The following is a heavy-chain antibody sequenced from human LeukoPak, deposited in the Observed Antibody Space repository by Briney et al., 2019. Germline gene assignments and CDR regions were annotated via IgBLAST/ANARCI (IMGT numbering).Heavy chain of an antibody. J-gene: IGHJ4*02. CDR1: GVSINNYY. V-gene: IGHV4-59*08. D-gene: IGHD6-19*01. CDR3: ARYSSGWSYYFDY. CDR2: IYYSGTT. Sequence: SETLSLTCTVSGVSINNYYWSWIRQPPGRGLEWIGYIYYSGTTHYNPSLKGRVTISLDKSENQFSLRLSSVTAADTAVYYCARYSSGWSYYFDYWGQGALVTVSS.